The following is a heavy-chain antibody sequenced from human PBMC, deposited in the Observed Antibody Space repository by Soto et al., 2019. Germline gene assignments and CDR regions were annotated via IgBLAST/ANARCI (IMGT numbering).Heavy chain of an antibody. CDR3: AKDLQSYGDYDYYCYSMDV. J-gene: IGHJ6*02. Sequence: QVQLVESGGGEVQPGRSLTISCAASGFTFSTYGMHWVRQTPGKGLEWGAVISYDGTNKFYSDSVKGHFTISRDNFTNTLTLQMNSLRADDTAVYSCAKDLQSYGDYDYYCYSMDVWGLGTRVTVSS. V-gene: IGHV3-30*18. CDR2: ISYDGTNK. D-gene: IGHD4-17*01. CDR1: GFTFSTYG.